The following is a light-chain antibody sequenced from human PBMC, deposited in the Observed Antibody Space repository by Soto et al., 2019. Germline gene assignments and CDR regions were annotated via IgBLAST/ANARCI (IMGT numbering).Light chain of an antibody. CDR2: EVS. J-gene: IGLJ3*02. CDR3: RSYTSSNTWV. CDR1: SSDVGDYNY. Sequence: QSVLTQPASVSGSPGQSITISCTGTSSDVGDYNYVSWYQQHPGKAPKLMIYEVSNRPSGVSNRFSGSKSGNTASLTISGLQAEDEADYYCRSYTSSNTWVFGGGTKLTVL. V-gene: IGLV2-14*01.